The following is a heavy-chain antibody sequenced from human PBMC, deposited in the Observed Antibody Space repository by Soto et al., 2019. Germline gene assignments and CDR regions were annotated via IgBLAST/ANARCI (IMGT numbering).Heavy chain of an antibody. CDR3: AAGIGSSSSGIYYYYYGMDV. CDR1: GFTFTSSA. CDR2: IVVGSGNT. D-gene: IGHD1-26*01. Sequence: GASVKVSCKASGFTFTSSAMQWVRQARGQRLEWIGWIVVGSGNTNYAQKFQERVTITRDMSTSTAYMELSSLRSEDTAVYYCAAGIGSSSSGIYYYYYGMDVWGQGTTVTVSS. V-gene: IGHV1-58*02. J-gene: IGHJ6*02.